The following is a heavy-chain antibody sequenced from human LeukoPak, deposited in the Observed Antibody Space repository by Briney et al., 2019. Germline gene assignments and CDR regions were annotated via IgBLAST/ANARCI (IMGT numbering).Heavy chain of an antibody. CDR2: IKQDGSEK. Sequence: PGGSLRLSCAASGFTFSSYSMNWVRQAPGKGLEWVANIKQDGSEKYYVDSVKGRFTISRDNAKNSLYLQMNSLRAEDTAVYYCARLRPEGYYYDSSGYYYWNYWGQGTLVTVSS. J-gene: IGHJ4*02. D-gene: IGHD3-22*01. CDR1: GFTFSSYS. CDR3: ARLRPEGYYYDSSGYYYWNY. V-gene: IGHV3-7*03.